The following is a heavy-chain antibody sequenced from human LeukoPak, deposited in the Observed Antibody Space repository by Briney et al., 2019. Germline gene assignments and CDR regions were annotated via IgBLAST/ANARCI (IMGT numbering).Heavy chain of an antibody. J-gene: IGHJ5*02. Sequence: ASVKVSCKVSGYTLSDLAMHWVRQAPGKGLEWMGGLDPEDGEAIYAQPLQGRVTMTEDTSTSTAYMELRSLRSDDTAVYYCANNWNDGGGNWFDPWGQGTLVTVSS. CDR3: ANNWNDGGGNWFDP. CDR1: GYTLSDLA. D-gene: IGHD1-1*01. CDR2: LDPEDGEA. V-gene: IGHV1-24*01.